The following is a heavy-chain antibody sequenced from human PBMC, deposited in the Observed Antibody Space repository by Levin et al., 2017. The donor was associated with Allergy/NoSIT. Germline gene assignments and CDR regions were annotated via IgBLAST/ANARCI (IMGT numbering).Heavy chain of an antibody. Sequence: SETLSLTCAVSGYSISSGYYWGWIRQPPGKGLEWIGSIYHSGSTYYNPSLKSRVTISVDTSKNQFSLKLSSVTAADTAVYYCARDLSAGTIDYWGQGTLVTVSS. V-gene: IGHV4-38-2*02. J-gene: IGHJ4*02. CDR1: GYSISSGYY. CDR3: ARDLSAGTIDY. CDR2: IYHSGST. D-gene: IGHD1-1*01.